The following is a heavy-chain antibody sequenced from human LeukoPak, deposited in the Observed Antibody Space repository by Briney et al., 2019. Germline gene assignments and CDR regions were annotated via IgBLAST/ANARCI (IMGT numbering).Heavy chain of an antibody. Sequence: SQTLSLTCAISGDSVSSNSAAWNWIRQSPSRGLEWLGRTYYRSKWYNDYVVSVKSRITINPDTSKNQFSLQLNSVTPQDTAVYYCVRQYSSGWYYYYGMDVWGQGTTVIVSS. D-gene: IGHD6-19*01. V-gene: IGHV6-1*01. CDR3: VRQYSSGWYYYYGMDV. CDR1: GDSVSSNSAA. J-gene: IGHJ6*02. CDR2: TYYRSKWYN.